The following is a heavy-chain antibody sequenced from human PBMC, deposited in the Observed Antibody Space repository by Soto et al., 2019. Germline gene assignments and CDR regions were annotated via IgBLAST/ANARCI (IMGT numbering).Heavy chain of an antibody. Sequence: QVQLQQWGAGLLKPSETLSLSCVVYGGSVSGYYWSWIRQPPGKGLEWIGEINHRGSTNCNPSLKSRITMSMDASNNRFSLNLNSVTAADMAVYYCAIRGRYFDCARPVGYWFDPWGQGTLVTVSS. J-gene: IGHJ5*02. V-gene: IGHV4-34*01. CDR1: GGSVSGYY. CDR2: INHRGST. D-gene: IGHD3-9*01. CDR3: AIRGRYFDCARPVGYWFDP.